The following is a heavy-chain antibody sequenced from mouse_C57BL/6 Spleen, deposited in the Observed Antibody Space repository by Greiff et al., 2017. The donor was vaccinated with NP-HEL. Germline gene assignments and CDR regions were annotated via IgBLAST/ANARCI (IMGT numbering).Heavy chain of an antibody. V-gene: IGHV14-1*01. CDR1: GFNIKDYY. Sequence: VHVKQSGAELVRPGASVKLSCTASGFNIKDYYMHWVKQRPEQGLEWIGRIDPEDGDTEYAPKFQGKATMTADTSSNTAYLQLSSLTSEDTAVYYCTLLTTVVAPNFDYWGQGTTLTVSS. CDR2: IDPEDGDT. CDR3: TLLTTVVAPNFDY. J-gene: IGHJ2*01. D-gene: IGHD1-1*01.